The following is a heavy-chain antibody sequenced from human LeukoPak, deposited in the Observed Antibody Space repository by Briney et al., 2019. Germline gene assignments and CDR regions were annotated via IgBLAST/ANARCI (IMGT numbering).Heavy chain of an antibody. CDR2: ISGDGRST. Sequence: GGSLRLSCVVSGFSFNEYAMNWVRQAPGKGLEWVSFISGDGRSTYYADSVKGRFTISRDNTRNSLYLQMNSLRLGDTAFYYCATDCGGNRCYSLWGPGTLVTVSS. J-gene: IGHJ4*02. CDR1: GFSFNEYA. V-gene: IGHV3-43*02. D-gene: IGHD2-21*01. CDR3: ATDCGGNRCYSL.